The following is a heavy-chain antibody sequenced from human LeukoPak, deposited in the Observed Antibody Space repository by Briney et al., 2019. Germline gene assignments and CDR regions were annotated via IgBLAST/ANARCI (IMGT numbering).Heavy chain of an antibody. J-gene: IGHJ6*03. Sequence: PGRSLRLSCAASGFTFSSYGMHWVRQAPGKGLEWVAGIWYDGSNKYYADSVKGRFTISRDNSKNTLYLQMNSLRAEDTAVYYCAKTFVEMITIYYYYYMDVWGKGTTVTVSS. CDR1: GFTFSSYG. CDR3: AKTFVEMITIYYYYYMDV. CDR2: IWYDGSNK. D-gene: IGHD5-24*01. V-gene: IGHV3-33*06.